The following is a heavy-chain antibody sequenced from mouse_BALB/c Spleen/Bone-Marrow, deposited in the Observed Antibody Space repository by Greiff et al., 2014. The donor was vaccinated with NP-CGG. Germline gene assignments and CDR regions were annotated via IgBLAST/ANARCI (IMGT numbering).Heavy chain of an antibody. Sequence: VHLVESGAELARPGASVKMSCKASGYTFTSCTMHWVKQRSGQGLEWIGYINPSSGYTNYNQKFRDKATLTADRSSSTAYMQLSSLTSEDSAVYYCTRIGPPYYAMDYWGQGTSVTVSS. J-gene: IGHJ4*01. CDR2: INPSSGYT. CDR3: TRIGPPYYAMDY. V-gene: IGHV1-4*01. CDR1: GYTFTSCT.